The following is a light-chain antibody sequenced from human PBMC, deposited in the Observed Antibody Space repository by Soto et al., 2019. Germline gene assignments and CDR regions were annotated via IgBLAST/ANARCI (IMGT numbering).Light chain of an antibody. Sequence: QSALTQPASVSGSPGQSITISCTGTSSDVGGYDYVSWYQHHPGKAPKLMIYEVSSRPSGVSNRFSGSKSGNTASLTISGLQAEDEADYYCATRDNSLSRWVFGGGTKLTVL. J-gene: IGLJ3*02. CDR2: EVS. CDR1: SSDVGGYDY. V-gene: IGLV2-14*01. CDR3: ATRDNSLSRWV.